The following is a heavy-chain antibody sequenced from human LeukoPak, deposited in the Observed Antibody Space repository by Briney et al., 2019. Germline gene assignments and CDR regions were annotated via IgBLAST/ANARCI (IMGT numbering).Heavy chain of an antibody. J-gene: IGHJ4*02. CDR2: ISSSSTYI. V-gene: IGHV3-21*01. Sequence: PGGSLRLSCAASGFTFSSYGMNWVRQAPGKGLEWVSSISSSSTYIYYADSVKGRFTISRDNAKNSLYLQMNSLSAEDTAVYYCARDRDFDYWGQGTLVTVSS. CDR1: GFTFSSYG. CDR3: ARDRDFDY.